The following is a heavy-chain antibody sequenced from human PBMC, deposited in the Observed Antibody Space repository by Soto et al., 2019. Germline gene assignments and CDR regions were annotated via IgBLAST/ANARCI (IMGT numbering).Heavy chain of an antibody. CDR1: GGSFSGYY. Sequence: SETLSLTCAVYGGSFSGYYWSWIRQPPGKGLEWIGEINHSGSTNYNPSLKSRVTISVDTSKNQFSLKLSSVTAADTAVYYCARRGQQLVSDYWGQGTLVTVSS. V-gene: IGHV4-34*01. J-gene: IGHJ4*02. CDR2: INHSGST. D-gene: IGHD6-13*01. CDR3: ARRGQQLVSDY.